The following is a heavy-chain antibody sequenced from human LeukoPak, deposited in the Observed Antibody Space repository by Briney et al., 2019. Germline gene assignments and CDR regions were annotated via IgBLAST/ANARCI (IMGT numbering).Heavy chain of an antibody. J-gene: IGHJ4*02. CDR2: IGTAGDT. CDR3: ARDRGGSSGLDY. Sequence: GGSLRLSCAASGFTFSSYDMHWVRQATGKGLEWVLAIGTAGDTYYPGSVKGRFTISRENAKNSLYLQMNSLRAGDTAVYYCARDRGGSSGLDYWGQGTLVTVSS. V-gene: IGHV3-13*01. D-gene: IGHD3-22*01. CDR1: GFTFSSYD.